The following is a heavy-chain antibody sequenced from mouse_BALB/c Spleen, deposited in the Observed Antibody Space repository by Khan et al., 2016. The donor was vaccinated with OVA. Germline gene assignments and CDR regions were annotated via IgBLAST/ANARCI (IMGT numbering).Heavy chain of an antibody. V-gene: IGHV1-87*01. J-gene: IGHJ1*01. D-gene: IGHD2-1*01. CDR2: IYPGDGDT. Sequence: QVRLQQSGAELARPGASVKLSCKASGYSFTSYWMQWVKQRPGQGLEWIGAIYPGDGDTRYTQKFKGKATLTADNSSSTAYMQLSSLASEDSAIYYCARGRYGNWCFDVWGAGTTVTVSS. CDR3: ARGRYGNWCFDV. CDR1: GYSFTSYW.